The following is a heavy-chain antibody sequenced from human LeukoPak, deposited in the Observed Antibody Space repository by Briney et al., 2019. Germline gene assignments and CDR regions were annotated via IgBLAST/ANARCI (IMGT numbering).Heavy chain of an antibody. CDR1: GFTFSSFA. CDR2: INRNGGTT. V-gene: IGHV3-64*01. Sequence: GGSLRLSCEASGFTFSSFAMHWVRQAPGKGLEYVSAINRNGGTTYYANSVKGRFTISRDNSKSTLYLQMGSLRAEDMAVYYCARGAVVVTNYFDFWGQGTLVTVSS. CDR3: ARGAVVVTNYFDF. J-gene: IGHJ4*02. D-gene: IGHD3-22*01.